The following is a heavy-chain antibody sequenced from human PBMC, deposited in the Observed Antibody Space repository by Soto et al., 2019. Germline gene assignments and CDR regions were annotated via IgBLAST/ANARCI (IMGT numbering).Heavy chain of an antibody. CDR1: GGSISSGGYY. CDR3: ARAIAVAGTRAFDI. J-gene: IGHJ3*02. CDR2: IYYSGST. D-gene: IGHD6-19*01. Sequence: NPSETLSLTCTVSGGSISSGGYYWSWIRQHPGKGLEWIGYIYYSGSTYYNPSLKSRVTISVDTSKNQFSLKLSSVTAADTAVYYCARAIAVAGTRAFDIWGQGTMVTVSS. V-gene: IGHV4-31*03.